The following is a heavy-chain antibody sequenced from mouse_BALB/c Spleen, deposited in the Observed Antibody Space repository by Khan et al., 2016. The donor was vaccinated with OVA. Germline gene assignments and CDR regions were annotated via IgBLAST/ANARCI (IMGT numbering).Heavy chain of an antibody. CDR2: ISSGGDST. V-gene: IGHV5-12-1*01. J-gene: IGHJ1*01. CDR1: GFAFSSYD. Sequence: EVQLQESGGGLVKPGGSLKLSCTASGFAFSSYDMSWVRQTPEKRLEWVAYISSGGDSTYSSDTVKGRFTISRDNANNTLYLQMNSLKSEDTAIYYCTRRPGYFDVWGAGTTVTVSS. CDR3: TRRPGYFDV.